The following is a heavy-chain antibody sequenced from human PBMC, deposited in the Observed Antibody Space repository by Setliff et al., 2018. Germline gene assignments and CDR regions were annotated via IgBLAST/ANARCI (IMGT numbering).Heavy chain of an antibody. CDR2: ISPYNGDT. Sequence: ASVKVSCKPSGYTFTSYGISWVRQAPGQGLEWMGWISPYNGDTEYAQKFQGRVTMTEDTSTDTAYMELSSLRSEDTAVYYCATGGTYGSGSSYDYWGQGTLVTVSS. V-gene: IGHV1-18*01. D-gene: IGHD3-10*01. J-gene: IGHJ4*02. CDR1: GYTFTSYG. CDR3: ATGGTYGSGSSYDY.